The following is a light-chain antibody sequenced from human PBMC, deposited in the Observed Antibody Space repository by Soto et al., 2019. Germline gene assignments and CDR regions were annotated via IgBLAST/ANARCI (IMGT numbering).Light chain of an antibody. J-gene: IGKJ3*01. V-gene: IGKV1-8*01. CDR2: AAS. CDR1: QGISSY. CDR3: KQDYSYPST. Sequence: AIRITQSPSSLSASTGDRVTITCRASQGISSYLAWYQQKPGKAPKLLIYAASTLQSGVPSRFSGSGSGTDLTLTISCMQSEDFATYYCKQDYSYPSTFGPGTKVDI.